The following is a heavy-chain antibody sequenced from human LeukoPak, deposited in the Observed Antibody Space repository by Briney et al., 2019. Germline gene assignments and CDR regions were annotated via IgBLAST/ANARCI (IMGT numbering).Heavy chain of an antibody. Sequence: GGSLRLSCAASGFTFSSYWMHWVRQAPGKGLVWVSRINSDGSSTSYADSVKCRFTISRDNAKNTLYLQMNSLRAEDTAVYYCATLTTVTTEVANWGQGTLVTVSS. V-gene: IGHV3-74*01. J-gene: IGHJ4*02. CDR3: ATLTTVTTEVAN. CDR1: GFTFSSYW. D-gene: IGHD4-17*01. CDR2: INSDGSST.